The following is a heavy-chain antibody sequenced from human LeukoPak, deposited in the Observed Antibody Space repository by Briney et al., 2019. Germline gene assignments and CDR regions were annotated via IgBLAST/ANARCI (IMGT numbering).Heavy chain of an antibody. D-gene: IGHD6-6*01. V-gene: IGHV4-59*01. CDR3: ASSYSSLSSFGY. Sequence: SETLSLTCTVSGGSISHYYWNWIRQPPGGGLEWIGYMYYSGSTNYNPSLKSRVTISVDTSKNQFSLKLSSVTAADTAVYYCASSYSSLSSFGYWGQGTLVTVSS. J-gene: IGHJ4*02. CDR2: MYYSGST. CDR1: GGSISHYY.